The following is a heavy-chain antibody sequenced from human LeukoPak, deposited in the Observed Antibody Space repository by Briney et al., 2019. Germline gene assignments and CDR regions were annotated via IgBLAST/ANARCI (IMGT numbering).Heavy chain of an antibody. CDR1: GFTFSSYG. CDR3: AKDHNSALYYYYMDV. Sequence: PGGSLRLSCAASGFTFSSYGTRWVRQAPGKGLEWVSVISASGGNTNYADSVKGRFTVSRDNAWNTLYLRMNSLRAEDAAVYYCAKDHNSALYYYYMDVWGKGTTVTVSS. V-gene: IGHV3-23*01. J-gene: IGHJ6*03. CDR2: ISASGGNT. D-gene: IGHD6-19*01.